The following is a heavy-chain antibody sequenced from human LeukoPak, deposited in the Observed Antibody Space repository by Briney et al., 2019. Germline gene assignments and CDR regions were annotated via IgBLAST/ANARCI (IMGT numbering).Heavy chain of an antibody. CDR2: IYYSGST. V-gene: IGHV4-59*12. CDR1: GGSISSYY. J-gene: IGHJ5*02. Sequence: SETLSLTCIVSGGSISSYYWSWIRQPPGKGLEWIGYIYYSGSTNYNPSLKSRVTISVDTSKNQFSLKLSSVTAADTAVYYCAVPRGDGVWFGELLPKDNWFDPWGQGTLVTVSS. CDR3: AVPRGDGVWFGELLPKDNWFDP. D-gene: IGHD3-10*01.